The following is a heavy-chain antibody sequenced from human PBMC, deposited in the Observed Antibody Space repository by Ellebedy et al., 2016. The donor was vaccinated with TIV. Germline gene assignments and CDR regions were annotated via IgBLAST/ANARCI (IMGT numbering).Heavy chain of an antibody. J-gene: IGHJ5*02. CDR1: GFTFSSAW. CDR2: IYYSGSA. Sequence: MPGGSLRLSCAASGFTFSSAWMNWVRQAPGKGLEWIGSIYYSGSAYYNPSLKSRVTVSVDTSKNQFSLNLSYVTAADTAVYYCARDPALPRGRFDTWGQGTLVTVSS. CDR3: ARDPALPRGRFDT. V-gene: IGHV4-38-2*02.